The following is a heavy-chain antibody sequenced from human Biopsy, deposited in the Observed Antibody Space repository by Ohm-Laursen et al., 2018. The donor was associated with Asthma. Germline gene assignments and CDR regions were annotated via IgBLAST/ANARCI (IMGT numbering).Heavy chain of an antibody. D-gene: IGHD6-19*01. J-gene: IGHJ4*02. Sequence: SLRLSCAASGFAVSRDHMFWVRQAPGKGLEWVSGIYSGGTSHTADSVRGRFTISRDYSKNTLYLQMHSLRAEDTAVYYCARGDSSGWSHYYFDYWGQGTLVTVSS. CDR3: ARGDSSGWSHYYFDY. V-gene: IGHV3-53*01. CDR1: GFAVSRDH. CDR2: IYSGGTS.